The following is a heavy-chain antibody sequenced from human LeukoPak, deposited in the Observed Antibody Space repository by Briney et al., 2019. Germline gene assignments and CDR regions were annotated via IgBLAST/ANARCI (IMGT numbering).Heavy chain of an antibody. CDR1: GFTFSSYE. J-gene: IGHJ4*02. Sequence: GGSLRLSCAASGFTFSSYEVNCVRQAPGKGLEWVSYISCSGCTIYYADSVKGRFTISRDNAKNSLYLQMNSLRAEDTAVYYCARHVSGRWELFFDSWGQGALVTVSS. CDR3: ARHVSGRWELFFDS. D-gene: IGHD4-23*01. CDR2: ISCSGCTI. V-gene: IGHV3-48*03.